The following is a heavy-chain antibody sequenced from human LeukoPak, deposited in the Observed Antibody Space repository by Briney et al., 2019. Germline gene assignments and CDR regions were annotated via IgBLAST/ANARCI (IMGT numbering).Heavy chain of an antibody. V-gene: IGHV4-34*01. J-gene: IGHJ4*02. CDR1: GGAFSGYY. CDR2: INHSGSP. Sequence: SETLSLTCTVYGGAFSGYYWSWIRQPPGKGLEWIGEINHSGSPNYNPSLKSRVTISVDTSKNQFSLKLNSVPAADTAVYYCARVSGYDWESFYDYWGQGTLVTVSS. CDR3: ARVSGYDWESFYDY. D-gene: IGHD5-12*01.